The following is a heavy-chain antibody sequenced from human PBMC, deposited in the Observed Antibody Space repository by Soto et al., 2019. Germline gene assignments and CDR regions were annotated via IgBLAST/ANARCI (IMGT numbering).Heavy chain of an antibody. D-gene: IGHD6-6*01. Sequence: SETLSLTCPVSGGSVSSGSYYWSWIRQPPGKGLEWIGYIYYSGSTNYNPSLKSRVTISVDTSKNQFSLKLSSVTAADTAVYYCARSARFDYWSQGTLVTVSS. V-gene: IGHV4-61*01. J-gene: IGHJ4*02. CDR3: ARSARFDY. CDR2: IYYSGST. CDR1: GGSVSSGSYY.